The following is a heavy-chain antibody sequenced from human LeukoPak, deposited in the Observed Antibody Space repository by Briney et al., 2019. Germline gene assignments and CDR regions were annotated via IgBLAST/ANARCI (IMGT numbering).Heavy chain of an antibody. Sequence: GGSLRLSCVASDFTFSFYWMTWVRQAPGKGLEWVANILPDGSQKYYVDSVKGRFTISRDNPKNSLYLQTNSLRAEDTAVYYCGRLAHNAWYAIDYWGREPWSPSPQ. CDR1: DFTFSFYW. D-gene: IGHD6-13*01. CDR2: ILPDGSQK. CDR3: GRLAHNAWYAIDY. V-gene: IGHV3-7*01. J-gene: IGHJ4*02.